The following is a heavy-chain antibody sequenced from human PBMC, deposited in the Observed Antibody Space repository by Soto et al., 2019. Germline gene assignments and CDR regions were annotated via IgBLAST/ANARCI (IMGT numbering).Heavy chain of an antibody. CDR2: ISYDGSNK. Sequence: GGSLRLSCAASGFTFSSYAMHWVRQAPGKGLEWVAVISYDGSNKYYADSVKGRFTISRDNSKNTLYLQMNSLRAEDTAVYYCARYVMVAYYFDYWGQGTLVTVSS. CDR3: ARYVMVAYYFDY. J-gene: IGHJ4*02. D-gene: IGHD2-15*01. V-gene: IGHV3-30-3*01. CDR1: GFTFSSYA.